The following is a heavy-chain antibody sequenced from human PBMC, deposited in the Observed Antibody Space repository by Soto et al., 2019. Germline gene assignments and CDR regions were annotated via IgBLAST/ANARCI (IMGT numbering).Heavy chain of an antibody. J-gene: IGHJ6*02. CDR3: ARCWGSPLGICGMDV. D-gene: IGHD3-16*01. CDR1: GYTFTGYY. V-gene: IGHV1-2*04. CDR2: INPNSGGT. Sequence: ASVKVSCKASGYTFTGYYMHWVRQAPGQGLEWMGWINPNSGGTNYAQKFQGWVTMTRDTSISTAYMELSRLRSDDTAVYYCARCWGSPLGICGMDVWGQGTTVTVSS.